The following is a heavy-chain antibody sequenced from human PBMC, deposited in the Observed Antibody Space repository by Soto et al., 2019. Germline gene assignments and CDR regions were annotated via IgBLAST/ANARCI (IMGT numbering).Heavy chain of an antibody. J-gene: IGHJ4*02. Sequence: QVQLVQPGAEVKKPGSSVKVSCKASGGTFSSYAISWVRQAPGQGLEWMGGIIPIFGTANYAQKFQGRVTITADESTSTAYMELSSLRSEDTAVYYCASLGYYDSSGYYNYFDYWGQGTLVTVSS. CDR2: IIPIFGTA. D-gene: IGHD3-22*01. CDR1: GGTFSSYA. CDR3: ASLGYYDSSGYYNYFDY. V-gene: IGHV1-69*12.